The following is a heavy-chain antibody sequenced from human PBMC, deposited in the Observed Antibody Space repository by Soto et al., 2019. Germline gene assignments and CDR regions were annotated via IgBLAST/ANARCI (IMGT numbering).Heavy chain of an antibody. Sequence: QLQLQESGSGLVKPSQTLSLTCAVSGGSISSGGYSWSWIRQPPGKGLEWIGYIYHSGSTYYNPSRKTRVTISVDRSKNQFSLKLSSVTAADTAVYYCASYMTTVTTFDYWGQGTLVTVSS. D-gene: IGHD4-17*01. CDR1: GGSISSGGYS. V-gene: IGHV4-30-2*01. J-gene: IGHJ4*02. CDR3: ASYMTTVTTFDY. CDR2: IYHSGST.